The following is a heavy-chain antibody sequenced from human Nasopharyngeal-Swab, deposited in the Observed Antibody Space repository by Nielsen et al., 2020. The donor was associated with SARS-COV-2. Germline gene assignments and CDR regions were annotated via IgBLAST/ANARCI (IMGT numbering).Heavy chain of an antibody. CDR2: ISSSGSTI. J-gene: IGHJ1*01. D-gene: IGHD1-7*01. CDR1: GFTFSDYY. CDR3: ASELELNAEYFQH. V-gene: IGHV3-11*04. Sequence: GGSLRLSCAASGFTFSDYYMSWIRRAPGKGLEWVSYISSSGSTIYYADSVKGRFTISRDNAKNSLYLQMNSLRAEDTAVYYCASELELNAEYFQHWGQGTLVTVSS.